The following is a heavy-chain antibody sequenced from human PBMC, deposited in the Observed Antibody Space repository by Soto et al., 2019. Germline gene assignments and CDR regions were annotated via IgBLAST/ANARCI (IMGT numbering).Heavy chain of an antibody. V-gene: IGHV3-11*01. J-gene: IGHJ6*03. Sequence: QVQLVESGGGLVKPGGSLRLSCAASGFTFSNYYMSWIRQAPETGLEWVSYISSSGSTIYNSDSVKGRFTSSRDNAKNSHYRQRNSRSAKDTAVYYCASGPGVDIVAIGGYYYDYYLDGWCKGTTVIVS. CDR3: ASGPGVDIVAIGGYYYDYYLDG. CDR2: ISSSGSTI. CDR1: GFTFSNYY. D-gene: IGHD5-12*01.